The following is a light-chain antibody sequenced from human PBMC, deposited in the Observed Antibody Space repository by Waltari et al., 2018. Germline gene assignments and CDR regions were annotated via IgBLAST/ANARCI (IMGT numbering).Light chain of an antibody. CDR1: SSDVGSYNL. J-gene: IGLJ1*01. CDR3: CSYAGSSTYV. V-gene: IGLV2-23*01. Sequence: QSALTQPASVSGSPGQSITISCTGTSSDVGSYNLVSWYQQHPGKAPKLMIYEGSKRPSGVSNRFSGSKSGNTASLPSSGLQAEDEADYYCCSYAGSSTYVFGTGTKVTVL. CDR2: EGS.